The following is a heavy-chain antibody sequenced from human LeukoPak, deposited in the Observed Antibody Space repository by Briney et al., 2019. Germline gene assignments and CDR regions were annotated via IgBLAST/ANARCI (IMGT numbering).Heavy chain of an antibody. CDR3: ARNRNYYDSSGDDAFDI. Sequence: GGSLRLSCAASGFTFSSYWMHWVRQAPGKGLVWVSRINSDGSSTSYADSVKGRFTISRDNAKNTLYLQMNSLRAEDTAVYYCARNRNYYDSSGDDAFDIWGQGTMVTVSS. J-gene: IGHJ3*02. CDR2: INSDGSST. V-gene: IGHV3-74*01. D-gene: IGHD3-22*01. CDR1: GFTFSSYW.